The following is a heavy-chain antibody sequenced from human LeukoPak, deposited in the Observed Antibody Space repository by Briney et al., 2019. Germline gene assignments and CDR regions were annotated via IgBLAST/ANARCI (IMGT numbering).Heavy chain of an antibody. Sequence: KASETLSLTCTVSGGSISSYYWSWIRQPAGKGLEWIGRIYTSGSTNYNPSLKSRVTMSVDTSKNQFSLKLSSVTAADTAVYYCAREGVRSGWLPFDYWGQGTLVTVSS. CDR2: IYTSGST. J-gene: IGHJ4*02. V-gene: IGHV4-4*07. CDR1: GGSISSYY. CDR3: AREGVRSGWLPFDY. D-gene: IGHD6-19*01.